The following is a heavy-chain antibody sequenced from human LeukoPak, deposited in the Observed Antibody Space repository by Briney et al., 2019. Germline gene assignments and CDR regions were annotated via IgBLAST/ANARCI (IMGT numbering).Heavy chain of an antibody. CDR1: GYTFTGYY. J-gene: IGHJ5*02. CDR3: ARVEGYYGSGSGDWFDP. D-gene: IGHD3-10*01. Sequence: PGASVKVSCKASGYTFTGYYMHWVRQAPGQGLEWMGWINTNTGNPTYAQGFTGRFVFSLDTSVSTAYLQISSLKAEDTAVYYCARVEGYYGSGSGDWFDPWGQGTLVTVSS. CDR2: INTNTGNP. V-gene: IGHV7-4-1*02.